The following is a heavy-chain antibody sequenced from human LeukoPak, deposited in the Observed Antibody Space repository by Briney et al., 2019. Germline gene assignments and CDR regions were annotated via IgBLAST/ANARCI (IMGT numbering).Heavy chain of an antibody. CDR3: ARGPSGYHNT. CDR1: GFTFSSYG. V-gene: IGHV3-30*02. Sequence: GGSLRLSCAASGFTFSSYGMHCVRQAPGKGLEWVAFIRYDGINKYYADSVKGRFTISRDNSKNKLYLQMNGLRAEDTAVYYCARGPSGYHNTGGQGTLVTVSS. D-gene: IGHD5-12*01. CDR2: IRYDGINK. J-gene: IGHJ4*02.